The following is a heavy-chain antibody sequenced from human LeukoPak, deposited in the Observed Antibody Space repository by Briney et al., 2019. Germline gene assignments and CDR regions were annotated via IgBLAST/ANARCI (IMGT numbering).Heavy chain of an antibody. Sequence: PGGSLRLSCAASGFTFISYWMHGVRQAPGKGLVWVSRINGYGSSTDFADSVKGRFTISRDNAKNTLYLQMNSLRAEDTAVYCCARDAPGNTALDYWGQGTLVTVPS. CDR1: GFTFISYW. J-gene: IGHJ4*02. CDR3: ARDAPGNTALDY. CDR2: INGYGSST. V-gene: IGHV3-74*01. D-gene: IGHD5-18*01.